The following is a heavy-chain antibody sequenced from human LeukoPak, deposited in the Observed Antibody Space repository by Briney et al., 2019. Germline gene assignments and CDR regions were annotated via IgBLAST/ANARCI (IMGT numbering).Heavy chain of an antibody. CDR3: ARDAYYYGHPVNWFDP. CDR1: GGSISSYY. D-gene: IGHD3-10*01. Sequence: SETLSLTCTVSGGSISSYYWSWIQQPAGKGLEWIGRIYTSGSTNYNPSLKSRVTMSVDTSKNQFSLKLSSVTAADTAVYYCARDAYYYGHPVNWFDPWGQGTLVTVSS. J-gene: IGHJ5*02. V-gene: IGHV4-4*07. CDR2: IYTSGST.